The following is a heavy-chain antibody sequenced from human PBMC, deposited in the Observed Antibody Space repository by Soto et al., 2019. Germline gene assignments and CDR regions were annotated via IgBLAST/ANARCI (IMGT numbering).Heavy chain of an antibody. CDR1: GVTVSSYG. Sequence: PGGSLRLSCAASGVTVSSYGMNWVRQAPGKGLEWVSNISRSGSTRYYVDSVKGRFTISRDNAKNSLYLQMNSLRAEDTAVYYCGRESFVIYGMDVWGQGTTVTVSS. CDR3: GRESFVIYGMDV. CDR2: ISRSGSTR. D-gene: IGHD3-10*01. V-gene: IGHV3-48*03. J-gene: IGHJ6*02.